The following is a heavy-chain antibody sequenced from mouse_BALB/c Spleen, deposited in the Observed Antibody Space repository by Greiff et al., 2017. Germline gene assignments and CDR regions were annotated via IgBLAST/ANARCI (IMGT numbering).Heavy chain of an antibody. CDR3: ARLVGNSRYFDV. CDR2: ISSGSSTI. J-gene: IGHJ1*01. Sequence: EVKLVESGGGLVQPGGSRKLSCAASGFTFRSFGMHWVRQAPEKGLEWVAYISSGSSTIYYADTVKGRFTISRDNPKNTLFLQMTSLRSEDTAMYYCARLVGNSRYFDVWGAGTTVTVSS. V-gene: IGHV5-17*02. CDR1: GFTFRSFG. D-gene: IGHD2-1*01.